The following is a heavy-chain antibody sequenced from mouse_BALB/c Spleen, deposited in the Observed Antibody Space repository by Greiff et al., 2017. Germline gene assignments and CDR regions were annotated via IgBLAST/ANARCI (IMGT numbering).Heavy chain of an antibody. J-gene: IGHJ4*01. CDR3: ARDLTGDYAMDD. CDR1: GFTFSDFY. V-gene: IGHV7-1*02. CDR2: SRNKANDYTT. D-gene: IGHD4-1*01. Sequence: DVMLVESGGGLVQPGGSLRLSCATSGFTFSDFYMEWVRQPPGKRLEWIAASRNKANDYTTEYSASVKGRFIVSRDTSPSILYLQMNALRAEDTAIDYCARDLTGDYAMDDWGQGTSVTVSS.